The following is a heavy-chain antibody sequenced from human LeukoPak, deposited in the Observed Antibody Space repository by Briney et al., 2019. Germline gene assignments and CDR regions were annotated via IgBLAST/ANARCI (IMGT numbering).Heavy chain of an antibody. V-gene: IGHV3-7*01. J-gene: IGHJ4*02. Sequence: PGGSLRLSCAASGFTFSSYEMNWVRQAPGKGLEWVANIKQDGSEKYYVDSVKGRFTISRDNAKNSLYLQMNSLRAEDTAVYHCARASTVTYLFKYFDYWGQGTLVTVSS. CDR3: ARASTVTYLFKYFDY. CDR2: IKQDGSEK. CDR1: GFTFSSYE. D-gene: IGHD4-17*01.